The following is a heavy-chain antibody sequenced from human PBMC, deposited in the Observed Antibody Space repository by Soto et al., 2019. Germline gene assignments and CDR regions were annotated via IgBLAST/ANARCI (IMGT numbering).Heavy chain of an antibody. CDR1: GFTFSSYS. Sequence: GGSLRLSCAASGFTFSSYSMNWVRQAPGKGLEWVSSISSSSSYIYYADSVKGRFTISRDNAKNSLYLQMNSLRAEDTAVYYCARDGQVGATKYYYGMDVWGQGPTVTVSS. J-gene: IGHJ6*02. D-gene: IGHD1-26*01. V-gene: IGHV3-21*01. CDR2: ISSSSSYI. CDR3: ARDGQVGATKYYYGMDV.